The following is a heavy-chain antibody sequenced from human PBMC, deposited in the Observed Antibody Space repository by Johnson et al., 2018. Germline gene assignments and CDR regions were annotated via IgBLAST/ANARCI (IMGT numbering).Heavy chain of an antibody. J-gene: IGHJ6*03. CDR1: GYTFTSYY. D-gene: IGHD1-14*01. CDR3: SGGGPEYYYYYYMDG. Sequence: VQLVESGAEVKKPGASVKVSCKASGYTFTSYYMHWVRQAPGQGLEWMGIINPSGGSTSYAQKFQGRVTMTRDTSTSTVYMELSSLRSEDTAVYYCSGGGPEYYYYYYMDGWGKGTTVTVSS. CDR2: INPSGGST. V-gene: IGHV1-46*01.